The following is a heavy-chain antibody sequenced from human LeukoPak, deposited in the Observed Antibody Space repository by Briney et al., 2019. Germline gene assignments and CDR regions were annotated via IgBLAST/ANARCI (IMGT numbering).Heavy chain of an antibody. CDR2: IYYSGST. CDR1: GGSISSNSYY. CDR3: AREGSSGLIDY. V-gene: IGHV4-39*02. D-gene: IGHD3-22*01. Sequence: ASETLSLTCTVSGGSISSNSYYWGWIRQPPGKGLEWIGSIYYSGSTYYNPSLKSRVTISVDTSKNQFSLQLNSVTPEDTAVYYCAREGSSGLIDYWGQGTLVTVSS. J-gene: IGHJ4*02.